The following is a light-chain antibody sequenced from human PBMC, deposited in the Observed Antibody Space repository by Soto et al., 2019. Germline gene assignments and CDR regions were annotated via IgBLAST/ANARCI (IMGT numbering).Light chain of an antibody. Sequence: EIVLTQSPSTLSFYQGERATLSCRASQSVSSNYLAWYQQKPGQAPRPLIYGASTRATGIPDRFSGGGSGTDFTLTISRLEPEDFAVYYCHQYGSSPQTFGQGTKVDI. CDR2: GAS. J-gene: IGKJ1*01. CDR1: QSVSSNY. CDR3: HQYGSSPQT. V-gene: IGKV3-20*01.